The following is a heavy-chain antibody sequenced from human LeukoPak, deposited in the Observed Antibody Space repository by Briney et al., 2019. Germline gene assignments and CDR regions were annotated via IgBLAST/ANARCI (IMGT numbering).Heavy chain of an antibody. V-gene: IGHV4-39*01. CDR1: GGSISSNRHY. Sequence: ASETLSLTCTVSGGSISSNRHYWGWIRQPPGKGLEWIGNIYYGGSTYYNPSLKSRVTISVDTSKNQFSLKLSSVTAADTAVHYCTRLLKYSGSYYCDYWGQGSLVTVSS. D-gene: IGHD1-26*01. CDR2: IYYGGST. J-gene: IGHJ4*02. CDR3: TRLLKYSGSYYCDY.